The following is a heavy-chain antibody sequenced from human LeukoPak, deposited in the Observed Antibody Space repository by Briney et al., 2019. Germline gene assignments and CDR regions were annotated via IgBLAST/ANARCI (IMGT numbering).Heavy chain of an antibody. D-gene: IGHD2-15*01. CDR1: AFSLTKYTA. CDR2: VYWDDDK. CDR3: AHSLWTEGCRGGSCYYFVS. Sequence: SGPTLVRPTETLTLTCTLSAFSLTKYTAVGWIRQAPGQGLQWLAIVYWDDDKRYSPSLENRLTIFKATSKSQVLLTMTNMDPVDTGTYLCAHSLWTEGCRGGSCYYFVSWGQGIQVTVSS. J-gene: IGHJ4*02. V-gene: IGHV2-5*02.